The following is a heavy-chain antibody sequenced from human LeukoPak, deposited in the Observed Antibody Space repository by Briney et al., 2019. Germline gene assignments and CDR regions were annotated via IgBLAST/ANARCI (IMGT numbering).Heavy chain of an antibody. CDR2: IYYSGST. CDR1: GGSVSSGSYY. J-gene: IGHJ6*02. CDR3: ARDSSYYYYGMDV. V-gene: IGHV4-61*01. Sequence: SETLSLTCTVSGGSVSSGSYYWSWIRQPPGKGLEWIGYIYYSGSTNYNPSLKSRVTISIDTSKNQFSLKLSSVTAADTAVYYCARDSSYYYYGMDVWGQGTTVTVSS.